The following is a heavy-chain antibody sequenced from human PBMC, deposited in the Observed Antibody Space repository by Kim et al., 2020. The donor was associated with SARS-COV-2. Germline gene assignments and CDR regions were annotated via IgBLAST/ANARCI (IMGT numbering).Heavy chain of an antibody. D-gene: IGHD1-26*01. Sequence: VKGRFTISRDNSKNTLYLQMNSLRAEDTAVYYCAKDSEGATYYYYYGMDVWGQGTTVTVSS. V-gene: IGHV3-30*02. CDR3: AKDSEGATYYYYYGMDV. J-gene: IGHJ6*02.